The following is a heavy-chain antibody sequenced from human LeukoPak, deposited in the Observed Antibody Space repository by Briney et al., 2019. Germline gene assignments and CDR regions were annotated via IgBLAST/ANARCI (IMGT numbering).Heavy chain of an antibody. J-gene: IGHJ4*02. V-gene: IGHV5-51*01. Sequence: GESLKISCKGSGYTFDNYWIAWVRQMPGKGLEWMGIVYPGDSDTRYSPSFQGQVTMSADKSISTAFLQWNSLEASDSAMYYCARQLRHLVRSSSLEYWGQGTLVSVSS. CDR1: GYTFDNYW. D-gene: IGHD6-6*01. CDR2: VYPGDSDT. CDR3: ARQLRHLVRSSSLEY.